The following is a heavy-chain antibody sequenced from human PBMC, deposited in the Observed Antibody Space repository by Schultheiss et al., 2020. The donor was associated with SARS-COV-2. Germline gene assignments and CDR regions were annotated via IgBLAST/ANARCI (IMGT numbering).Heavy chain of an antibody. D-gene: IGHD6-6*01. CDR2: IYSGGST. J-gene: IGHJ4*02. Sequence: GGSLRLSCAASGFTVSSNYMSWVRQAPGKGLEWVSVIYSGGSTYYADSAKGRFTISRDNSKNTLYLQMNSLRAEDTAVYYCAVTLIAADLDYWGQGTLVTVSS. V-gene: IGHV3-66*01. CDR3: AVTLIAADLDY. CDR1: GFTVSSNY.